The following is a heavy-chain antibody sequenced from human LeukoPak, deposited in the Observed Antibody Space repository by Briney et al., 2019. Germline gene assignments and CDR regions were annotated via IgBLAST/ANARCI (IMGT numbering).Heavy chain of an antibody. CDR2: ISSGSSTI. CDR3: ARAYYYGSGSYSFDY. Sequence: GGSLRLSCAASAFTFCYYSMNWVRQAPGKGLEWVSYISSGSSTIYYADSVKGRFAISRDNGKNSLYLQMNSLRDEDTAVYYCARAYYYGSGSYSFDYWGQGTLVTVSS. CDR1: AFTFCYYS. V-gene: IGHV3-48*02. D-gene: IGHD3-10*01. J-gene: IGHJ4*02.